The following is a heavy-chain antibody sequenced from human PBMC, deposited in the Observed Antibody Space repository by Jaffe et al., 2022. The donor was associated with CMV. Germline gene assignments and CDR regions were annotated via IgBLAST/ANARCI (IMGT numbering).Heavy chain of an antibody. CDR1: GFTFSSYA. Sequence: EVQLVESGGGLVQPGGSLRLSCSASGFTFSSYAMHWVRQAPGKGLEYVSAISSNGGSTYYADSVKGRFTISRDNSKNTLYLQMSSLRAEDTAVYYCVKDLVPGVEYSSSWDSWGYYMDVWGKGTTVTVSS. J-gene: IGHJ6*03. V-gene: IGHV3-64D*06. D-gene: IGHD6-13*01. CDR2: ISSNGGST. CDR3: VKDLVPGVEYSSSWDSWGYYMDV.